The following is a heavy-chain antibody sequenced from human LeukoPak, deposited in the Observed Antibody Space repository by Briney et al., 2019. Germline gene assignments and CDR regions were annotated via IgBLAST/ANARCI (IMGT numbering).Heavy chain of an antibody. CDR1: GFTFSRYE. J-gene: IGHJ4*02. Sequence: PGGSLRLSCAASGFTFSRYELNWVRQAPGKGLERVSYISSSGSIIYYADSVKGRFTISRDNAKNSLYLQMNSLRAEDTALYYCARDLGMTDGDYVSYFDYWGQGTLVTVSS. CDR3: ARDLGMTDGDYVSYFDY. V-gene: IGHV3-48*03. D-gene: IGHD4-17*01. CDR2: ISSSGSII.